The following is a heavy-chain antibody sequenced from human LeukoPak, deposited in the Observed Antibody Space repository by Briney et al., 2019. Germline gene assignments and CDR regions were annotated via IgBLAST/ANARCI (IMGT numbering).Heavy chain of an antibody. J-gene: IGHJ6*03. Sequence: PSETLSLTCTVSGGSISSGSYYWSWIRQPAGKGLEWIGRIYTSGSTNYNPSLKSRVTISVDTSKNQFSLKLSSVTAADTAVYYCAREITMVRRVRSPTYMDVWGEGTTVTVSS. D-gene: IGHD3-10*01. CDR3: AREITMVRRVRSPTYMDV. CDR1: GGSISSGSYY. CDR2: IYTSGST. V-gene: IGHV4-61*02.